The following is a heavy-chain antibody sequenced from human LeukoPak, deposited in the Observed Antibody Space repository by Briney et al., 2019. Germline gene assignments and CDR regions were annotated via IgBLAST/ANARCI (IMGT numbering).Heavy chain of an antibody. V-gene: IGHV3-23*01. CDR3: ARDLRLKLDY. CDR2: IRGGGGDT. Sequence: PGGSLRLSCAASGFPFNTCAMNWVRQAPGKGLEWVSTIRGGGGDTYYADSVKGRFTISRDNSESTLTLQMNSLRAEDTAVYYCARDLRLKLDYWGQGTLVTVSS. CDR1: GFPFNTCA. J-gene: IGHJ4*02.